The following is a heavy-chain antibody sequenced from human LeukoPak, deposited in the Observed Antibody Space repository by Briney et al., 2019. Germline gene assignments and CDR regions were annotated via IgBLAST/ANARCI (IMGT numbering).Heavy chain of an antibody. CDR2: IYYSGST. J-gene: IGHJ4*02. CDR1: GGSISSYY. CDR3: AREFTSYGSGSYYKTGYFDY. D-gene: IGHD3-10*01. V-gene: IGHV4-59*01. Sequence: PSETLSLTCTVSGGSISSYYWNWIRQPPGKGLEWIGYIYYSGSTNYNPSLKSRVTISVDTSKNQFSLKLSSVTAADTAVYYCAREFTSYGSGSYYKTGYFDYWGQGTLVTVSS.